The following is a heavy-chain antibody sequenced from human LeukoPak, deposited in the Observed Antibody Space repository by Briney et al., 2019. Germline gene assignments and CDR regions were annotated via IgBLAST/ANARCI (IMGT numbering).Heavy chain of an antibody. CDR1: GGSISSSAYY. CDR3: TRLWSNFWSDN. V-gene: IGHV4-39*01. CDR2: MFYSGST. Sequence: SETLSLTCTVSGGSISSSAYYWGWIRQPPGKGLEWIGSMFYSGSTNYNPSLKSRVTIAVDTSKNQFFLRLSSMTAADTAVYYCTRLWSNFWSDNWGQGTLVTVSS. J-gene: IGHJ4*02. D-gene: IGHD3-3*01.